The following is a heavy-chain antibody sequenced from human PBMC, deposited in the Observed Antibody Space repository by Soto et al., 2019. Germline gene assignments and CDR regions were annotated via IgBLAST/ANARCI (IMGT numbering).Heavy chain of an antibody. CDR1: GDTFTDYY. CDR3: ARGGHVVVVTAALDY. J-gene: IGHJ4*02. V-gene: IGHV1-46*01. Sequence: QVQLMQSGAEVKKPGASVKVSCKASGDTFTDYYIHWVRQAPGQGLEWMGTVNPSGGHATYAQQFLGRVTMARDTSTSTLCMELTSLTSDDTAVYYCARGGHVVVVTAALDYWGQGTLVTVSS. CDR2: VNPSGGHA. D-gene: IGHD2-21*02.